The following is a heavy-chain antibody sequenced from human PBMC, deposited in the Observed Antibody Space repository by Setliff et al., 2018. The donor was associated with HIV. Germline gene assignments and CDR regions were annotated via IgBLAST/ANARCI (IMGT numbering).Heavy chain of an antibody. CDR3: ATQSYYYHSSGSLGGYFFDN. CDR2: IKQDGSER. Sequence: GGSLRLSCVASGITFSSYWMSWVRQAPGKGLEWVANIKQDGSERSYVDSVKGRFTISRDNAKNSLYLQMNSLRAEDTAVYYCATQSYYYHSSGSLGGYFFDNWGRGALVTVSS. D-gene: IGHD3-22*01. CDR1: GITFSSYW. V-gene: IGHV3-7*01. J-gene: IGHJ4*02.